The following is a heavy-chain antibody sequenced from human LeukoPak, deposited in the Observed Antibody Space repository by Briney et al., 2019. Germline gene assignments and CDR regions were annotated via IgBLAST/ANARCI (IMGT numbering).Heavy chain of an antibody. D-gene: IGHD5-18*01. J-gene: IGHJ3*02. CDR3: AKEDTAISYAFDI. V-gene: IGHV3-30*02. Sequence: PGGSLRLSCAASGFTFSSFGMHWVRQAPGKGLEWVAFISLDGSEEFYADSVKGRFSVSRDNSKNTLYLQMNSLRAEDTAVYYCAKEDTAISYAFDIWGQGTMVTVSS. CDR2: ISLDGSEE. CDR1: GFTFSSFG.